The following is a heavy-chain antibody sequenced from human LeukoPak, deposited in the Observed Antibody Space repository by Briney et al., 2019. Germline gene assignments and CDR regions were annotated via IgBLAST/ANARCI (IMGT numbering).Heavy chain of an antibody. V-gene: IGHV1-69*04. CDR2: IIPILGIA. Sequence: GSSVKVSCKASGGTFISYAISWVRQAPGQGLEWMGRIIPILGIANYAQKFQGRVTITADKSTRTAYMELSSLRSEDTAVYYCAREVESTTVVTIDYWGQGTLVTVSS. D-gene: IGHD4-23*01. CDR3: AREVESTTVVTIDY. CDR1: GGTFISYA. J-gene: IGHJ4*02.